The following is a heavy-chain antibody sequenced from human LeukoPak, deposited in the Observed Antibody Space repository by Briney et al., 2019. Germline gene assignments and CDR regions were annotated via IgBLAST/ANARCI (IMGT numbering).Heavy chain of an antibody. CDR1: GYTFTSYY. D-gene: IGHD5-12*01. V-gene: IGHV1-46*01. J-gene: IGHJ4*02. CDR3: ARGGGYDSPVDY. Sequence: GASVKVSCKASGYTFTSYYMHWVRQAPGQGLEWMGIINPSGGSTSYAQKFQGRVTITRDTSASTTYMELSSLRSEDMAVYYCARGGGYDSPVDYWGQGTLVTVSS. CDR2: INPSGGST.